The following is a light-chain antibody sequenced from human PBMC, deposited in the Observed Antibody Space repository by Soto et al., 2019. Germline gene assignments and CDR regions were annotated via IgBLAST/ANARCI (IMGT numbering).Light chain of an antibody. Sequence: AIRMTQSPSSLSASTGDRVTITCRASQGISSYLAWYQQKPGKAPKLLIYAASTLQSWVPSRFSGSGSGTDFTLTISCLQSEDFATYYGQQYYSYPWTFGQGTKVEIK. CDR3: QQYYSYPWT. CDR1: QGISSY. J-gene: IGKJ1*01. V-gene: IGKV1-8*01. CDR2: AAS.